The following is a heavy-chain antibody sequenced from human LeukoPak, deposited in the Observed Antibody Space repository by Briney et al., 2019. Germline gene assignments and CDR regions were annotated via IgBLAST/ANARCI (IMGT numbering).Heavy chain of an antibody. CDR3: ARRPRPKWFGDQDNWFDP. CDR1: GYTFTGYY. V-gene: IGHV1-2*04. D-gene: IGHD3-10*01. J-gene: IGHJ5*02. CDR2: INPNSGGI. Sequence: ASVKVSCKASGYTFTGYYMHWVRQAPGQGLEWMGWINPNSGGINYAQKFQGWVTMTRDTSISTAYMELSRLRSDDTAVYYCARRPRPKWFGDQDNWFDPWGQGTLVTVSS.